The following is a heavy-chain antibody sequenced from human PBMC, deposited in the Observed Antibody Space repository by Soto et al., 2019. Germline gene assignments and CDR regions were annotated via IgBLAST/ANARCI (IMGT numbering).Heavy chain of an antibody. D-gene: IGHD6-6*01. CDR1: GGTFSSYT. CDR2: IIPILGIA. CDR3: ARGRGYSSSGNPFDY. Sequence: QVQLVQSGAEVQKPGSSVKVSCKASGGTFSSYTISWVRQAPGQGLEWMGRIIPILGIANYAQKFQGRVTITADKSTSTAYMELSSLRSEDTAVYYCARGRGYSSSGNPFDYWGQGTLVTVSS. J-gene: IGHJ4*02. V-gene: IGHV1-69*02.